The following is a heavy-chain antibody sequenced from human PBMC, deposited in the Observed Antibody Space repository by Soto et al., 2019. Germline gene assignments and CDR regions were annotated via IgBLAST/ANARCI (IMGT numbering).Heavy chain of an antibody. D-gene: IGHD3-22*01. CDR1: GGSISSGGYY. J-gene: IGHJ3*02. Sequence: PSETLSLTCTVSGGSISSGGYYWSWIRQHPGKGLEWIGYIYYSGSTYYNPSLKSRVTISVDTSKNQFSLKLSSVTAADTAVYYCAQTYDSSGYYRRGAFDIWGQGTMVTVSS. CDR2: IYYSGST. CDR3: AQTYDSSGYYRRGAFDI. V-gene: IGHV4-31*03.